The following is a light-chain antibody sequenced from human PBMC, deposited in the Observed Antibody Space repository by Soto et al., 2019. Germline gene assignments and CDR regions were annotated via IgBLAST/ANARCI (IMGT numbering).Light chain of an antibody. CDR2: AAS. Sequence: DLQMTQSPSSLSASVGDRVTITCRASQSISGYLNWYQQKPGKAPKLLIYAASSLQSGVPSRFSGSGSGTDFTLTISSLQPEDFATYYCQQSYSTPFTFGGGTKVEIK. CDR1: QSISGY. CDR3: QQSYSTPFT. V-gene: IGKV1-39*01. J-gene: IGKJ4*01.